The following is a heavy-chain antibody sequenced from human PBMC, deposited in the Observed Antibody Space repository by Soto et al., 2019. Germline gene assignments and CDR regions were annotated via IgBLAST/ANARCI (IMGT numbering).Heavy chain of an antibody. D-gene: IGHD6-19*01. J-gene: IGHJ4*02. CDR3: ARHVGVPGTRGFDY. Sequence: QVQLQESGPGLVKPSGTLSLACAVFGASISDDNWWSWVRQPPGKGLEWIGEIYRSATTNYNSSLESRVTISMDKSRNQISLKLSSVAAADSALYYCARHVGVPGTRGFDYWGQGTLVTVSS. CDR1: GASISDDNW. V-gene: IGHV4-4*02. CDR2: IYRSATT.